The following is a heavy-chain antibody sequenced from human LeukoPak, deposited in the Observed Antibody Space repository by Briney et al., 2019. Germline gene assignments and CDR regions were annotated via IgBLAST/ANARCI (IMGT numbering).Heavy chain of an antibody. CDR2: INHSGSA. CDR3: ARGSRWLQLRVDY. D-gene: IGHD5-24*01. Sequence: SETLSLTCAVYGESLSDYYWNWIRQPPGKGLEWIGEINHSGSAHYNPSLKSRVTTSVDTSKNQFSLKLSSVTAADTAVYYCARGSRWLQLRVDYWGQGPLVTVSS. CDR1: GESLSDYY. V-gene: IGHV4-34*01. J-gene: IGHJ4*02.